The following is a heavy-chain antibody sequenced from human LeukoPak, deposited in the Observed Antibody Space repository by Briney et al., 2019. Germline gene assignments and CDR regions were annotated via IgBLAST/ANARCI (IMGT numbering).Heavy chain of an antibody. CDR2: ISAYNGNT. V-gene: IGHV1-18*01. J-gene: IGHJ6*03. D-gene: IGHD3-3*01. Sequence: ASVKVACKAPGYTFTRYGISWERQAPGQGLEWMGWISAYNGNTNYAQKLQGRVTMTTDTSTSTAYMELRSLRSDDTAVYYCARDRNTYYDFWSGYYYYYYYMDVWGKGTTVTVSS. CDR1: GYTFTRYG. CDR3: ARDRNTYYDFWSGYYYYYYYMDV.